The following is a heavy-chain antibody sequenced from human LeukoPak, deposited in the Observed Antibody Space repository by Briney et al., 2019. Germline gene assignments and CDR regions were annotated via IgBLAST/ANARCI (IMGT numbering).Heavy chain of an antibody. V-gene: IGHV4-34*01. D-gene: IGHD2-2*01. CDR2: INHSGST. CDR1: GGSFSGYY. CDR3: ARAGLRYCSSTSCYFLDP. J-gene: IGHJ5*02. Sequence: PSASLSLMWAVDGGSFSGYYWGWIRQPPGKGLEWMGEINHSGSTNYNPSLKSRVTISVDTSKNQFSLKLSSVTAADTAVYYCARAGLRYCSSTSCYFLDPWGQGTLVTVSS.